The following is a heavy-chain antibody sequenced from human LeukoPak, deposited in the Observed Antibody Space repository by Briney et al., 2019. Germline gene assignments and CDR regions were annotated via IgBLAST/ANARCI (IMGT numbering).Heavy chain of an antibody. CDR3: ARDFAQNYFDY. Sequence: ASVKVSCKASGYTFTGYYMYWVRQATGQGLEWMGWINPNSGVTNYAQKFQDRVTMTRDTSISTAYMELSRLRSDDTAVYYCARDFAQNYFDYWGQGTLVTVSS. CDR2: INPNSGVT. CDR1: GYTFTGYY. J-gene: IGHJ4*02. V-gene: IGHV1-2*02.